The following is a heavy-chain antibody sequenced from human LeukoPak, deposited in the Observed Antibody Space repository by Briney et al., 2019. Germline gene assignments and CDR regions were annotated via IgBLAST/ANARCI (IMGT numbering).Heavy chain of an antibody. D-gene: IGHD3-10*01. J-gene: IGHJ4*02. V-gene: IGHV4-38-2*01. CDR1: GYSISNGFS. Sequence: SETLSLTYDVSGYSISNGFSWGWIRQPPGKGLELIGSVSHNGKTNYNESLKSRVTISSDTSKNQFSLRLRSVTAADTAVYYCTREDWVGDPRALYPEYWGPGVLVIVSS. CDR3: TREDWVGDPRALYPEY. CDR2: VSHNGKT.